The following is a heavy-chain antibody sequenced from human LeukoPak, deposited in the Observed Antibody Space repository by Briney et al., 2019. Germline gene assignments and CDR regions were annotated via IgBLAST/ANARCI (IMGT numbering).Heavy chain of an antibody. CDR2: INPIFHTP. V-gene: IGHV1-69*05. CDR3: ARGRTTGEFDY. J-gene: IGHJ4*02. Sequence: GASVKVSCKASGGTFSSHAISWVRQAPGQELEWMGGINPIFHTPTYAKKFQGRLTITKDESMSTASMDLRSLISDDTAVYYCARGRTTGEFDYWGQGTLVTVSS. D-gene: IGHD4-11*01. CDR1: GGTFSSHA.